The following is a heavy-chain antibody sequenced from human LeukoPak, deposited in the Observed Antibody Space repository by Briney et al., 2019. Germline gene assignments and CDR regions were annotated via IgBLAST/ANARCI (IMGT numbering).Heavy chain of an antibody. Sequence: ASVKVSCKASGYTFTSYYMHWVRQAPGQGLEWMGIINPSGGSTSYAQKFQGRVTMTKDTSTSTVYMELRSLRSDDTAVYYCARGREDYDFWSGYYARYYYYGMDVWGQGTTVTVSS. V-gene: IGHV1-46*01. J-gene: IGHJ6*02. D-gene: IGHD3-3*01. CDR3: ARGREDYDFWSGYYARYYYYGMDV. CDR2: INPSGGST. CDR1: GYTFTSYY.